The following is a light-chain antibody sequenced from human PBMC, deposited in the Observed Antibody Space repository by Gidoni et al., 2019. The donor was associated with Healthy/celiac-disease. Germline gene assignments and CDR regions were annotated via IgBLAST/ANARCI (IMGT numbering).Light chain of an antibody. CDR2: DAS. J-gene: IGKJ4*01. CDR3: QQYDNLPLT. Sequence: DIQMTQSPSSLSASVGDRVTITCQASQDISNYLNWYQQKPGKAPKLLIYDASNSETGVPSRCSGSGSGTDFTFTISSLQPEDIATYYCQQYDNLPLTFXGXTKVEIK. V-gene: IGKV1-33*01. CDR1: QDISNY.